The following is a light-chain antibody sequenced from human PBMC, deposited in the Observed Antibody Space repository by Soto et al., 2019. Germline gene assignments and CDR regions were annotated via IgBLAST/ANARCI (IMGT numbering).Light chain of an antibody. Sequence: EIVMTQSPATLSVSPGDRATLSCRASQSVSSNLAWYQQKPGQAPRLLIYGASIRATDIPARFSGTGSGTEFTLTVRSLQSEDSAVYYCQQYNNWLPITFGQGTRLEIK. CDR2: GAS. J-gene: IGKJ5*01. CDR3: QQYNNWLPIT. CDR1: QSVSSN. V-gene: IGKV3-15*01.